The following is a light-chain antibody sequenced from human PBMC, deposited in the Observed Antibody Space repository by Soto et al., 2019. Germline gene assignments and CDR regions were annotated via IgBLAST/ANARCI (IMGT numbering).Light chain of an antibody. V-gene: IGLV1-40*01. CDR1: STNIGAGYD. CDR2: GNS. CDR3: QSYDSRV. J-gene: IGLJ3*02. Sequence: QSALTQPPSVSGAPGQRVTISCTGSSTNIGAGYDVHWYQQLPGTAPKLLIYGNSNRPSGVPDRFSGSKSGTSASLAITGLQAEDEADYYCQSYDSRVFGGGTKLTVL.